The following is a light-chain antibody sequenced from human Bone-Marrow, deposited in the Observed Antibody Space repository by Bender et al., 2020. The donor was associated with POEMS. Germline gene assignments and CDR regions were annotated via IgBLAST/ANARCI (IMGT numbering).Light chain of an antibody. Sequence: QSALTQPAAVSGSPGQSITISCTGTSGDVGRFDLVSWYQQHPGKAPKLVISDVTERPSGVSPRFSGSKSGNTASLTISGLQADDEADYYCSSYGRSGWVFGGGTKLTVL. CDR3: SSYGRSGWV. J-gene: IGLJ2*01. CDR2: DVT. CDR1: SGDVGRFDL. V-gene: IGLV2-23*02.